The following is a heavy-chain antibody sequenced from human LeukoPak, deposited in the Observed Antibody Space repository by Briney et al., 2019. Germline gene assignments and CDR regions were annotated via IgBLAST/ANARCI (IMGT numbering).Heavy chain of an antibody. CDR3: ARAKGYYDSSGYYIDYFDY. D-gene: IGHD3-22*01. CDR1: GYTFTSYG. V-gene: IGHV1-18*01. CDR2: ISAYNGNT. J-gene: IGHJ4*02. Sequence: ASVKVSCKASGYTFTSYGISWVRPAPGQGLEWMGWISAYNGNTNYAQKLQGRVTMTADTSTSTAYMELRSLRSDDTAVYYCARAKGYYDSSGYYIDYFDYWGQGTLVTVSS.